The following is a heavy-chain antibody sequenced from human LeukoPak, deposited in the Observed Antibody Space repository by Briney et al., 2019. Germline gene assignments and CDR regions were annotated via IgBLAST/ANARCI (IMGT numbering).Heavy chain of an antibody. V-gene: IGHV4-39*01. CDR2: IYYSGST. CDR3: ARSLRNDAFDI. J-gene: IGHJ3*02. Sequence: TSETLSLTGTVSGGSISSSSYYWGWIRQPPGKGLEWIGSIYYSGSTYYNPSLKSRVTISVDTSKNQFSLKLSSVTAADTAVYYCARSLRNDAFDIWGQGTMVTVSS. CDR1: GGSISSSSYY. D-gene: IGHD2-15*01.